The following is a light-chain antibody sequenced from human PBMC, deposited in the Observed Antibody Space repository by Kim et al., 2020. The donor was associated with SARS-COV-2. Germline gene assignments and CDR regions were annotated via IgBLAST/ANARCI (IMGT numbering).Light chain of an antibody. Sequence: GPSVTISRSGASGDVGCYNYVAWCQQHPGRAPQHMIYDVSRRPSGVPDPFSGSKSGNTASLTISGLQAEDEADYYCCSYAGSYTWVFGGGTKLTVL. V-gene: IGLV2-11*01. CDR2: DVS. J-gene: IGLJ3*02. CDR1: SGDVGCYNY. CDR3: CSYAGSYTWV.